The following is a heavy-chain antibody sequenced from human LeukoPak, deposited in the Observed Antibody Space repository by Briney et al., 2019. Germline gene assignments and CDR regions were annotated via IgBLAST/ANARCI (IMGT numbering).Heavy chain of an antibody. V-gene: IGHV1-69*04. CDR3: ARDDAARDASSDY. D-gene: IGHD5-24*01. J-gene: IGHJ4*02. Sequence: SVKVSCKASGGTFSSYAISWVRPAPGRGLEWMGRIIPILGIANYAQKFQGRVTITADKSTSTAYMELSSLRSEDTAVYYCARDDAARDASSDYWGQGTLVTVSS. CDR1: GGTFSSYA. CDR2: IIPILGIA.